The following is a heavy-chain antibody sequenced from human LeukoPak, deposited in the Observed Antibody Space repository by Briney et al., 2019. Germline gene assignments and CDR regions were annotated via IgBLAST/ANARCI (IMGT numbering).Heavy chain of an antibody. CDR3: ARDVPGYCSGGSCYDDAFDI. CDR2: IYYRGST. CDR1: GGSVSSGSYY. J-gene: IGHJ3*02. D-gene: IGHD2-15*01. V-gene: IGHV4-61*01. Sequence: PSEPQSLTCTLSGGSVSSGSYYWSWIRQPPGRGLEWFGNIYYRGSTNNNPSLKSRVTISVDTSKNQFSLKLSSVTAADTAVYYCARDVPGYCSGGSCYDDAFDIWGQGTMVTVSS.